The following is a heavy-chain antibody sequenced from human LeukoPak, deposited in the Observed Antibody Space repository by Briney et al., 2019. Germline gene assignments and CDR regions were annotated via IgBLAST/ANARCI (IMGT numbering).Heavy chain of an antibody. CDR2: IYYSGST. CDR1: GGSISSSSYY. D-gene: IGHD6-13*01. J-gene: IGHJ5*02. V-gene: IGHV4-39*02. Sequence: KPSETLSLTCTVSGGSISSSSYYWGRIRQPPGKGLEWIGSIYYSGSTYYNPSLKSRVTISADTSKNQFSLKLSSMTAADTAVYYCAREIQWSSSSWYPLNNWFDPWGQGTLVTVSS. CDR3: AREIQWSSSSWYPLNNWFDP.